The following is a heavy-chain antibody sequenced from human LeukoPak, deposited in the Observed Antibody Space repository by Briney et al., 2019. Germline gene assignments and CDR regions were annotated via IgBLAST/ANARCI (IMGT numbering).Heavy chain of an antibody. CDR2: IYYSGST. J-gene: IGHJ5*02. Sequence: PSETLSLTCTVSGGSISSYHWSWIRQPPGKGLEWIGYIYYSGSTNYNPSLKSRVTISVDTSKNQFSLKLSSVTAADTAVYYCARTAGNTMVRGVRNWFDPWGQGTLVTVSS. V-gene: IGHV4-59*01. D-gene: IGHD3-10*01. CDR3: ARTAGNTMVRGVRNWFDP. CDR1: GGSISSYH.